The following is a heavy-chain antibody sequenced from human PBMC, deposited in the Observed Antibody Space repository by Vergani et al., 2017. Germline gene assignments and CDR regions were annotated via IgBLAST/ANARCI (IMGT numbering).Heavy chain of an antibody. CDR3: VRARELCAGGGCYTEAWGY. CDR2: ISFDGTNE. CDR1: GFALNRHA. V-gene: IGHV3-30-3*01. J-gene: IGHJ4*02. Sequence: QVQLVESGGGVVQPGTSLRLSCVVSGFALNRHAMYWVRQAPGKGLEWVVGISFDGTNEYYPDLVKGRFTISRDIAKNTLYLQVRSLRLEDTGVYQCVRARELCAGGGCYTEAWGYWGQGTPVTVSS. D-gene: IGHD2-2*02.